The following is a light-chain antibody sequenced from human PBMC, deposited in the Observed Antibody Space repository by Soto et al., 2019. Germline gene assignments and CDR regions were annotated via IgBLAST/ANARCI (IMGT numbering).Light chain of an antibody. CDR3: CSYAAPTTYV. CDR1: SNNVGRYNL. Sequence: QSALTQPASVSGSPGQSITISCTGTSNNVGRYNLVSWYQHHPGQAPKLMMYEVTKRPSGVSNRFSGSKSGNTASLTISGLQAEDEADYYCCSYAAPTTYVFGSGTKVTVL. J-gene: IGLJ1*01. CDR2: EVT. V-gene: IGLV2-23*02.